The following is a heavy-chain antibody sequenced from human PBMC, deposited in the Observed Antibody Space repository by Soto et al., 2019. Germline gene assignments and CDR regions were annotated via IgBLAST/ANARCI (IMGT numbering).Heavy chain of an antibody. D-gene: IGHD3-10*01. J-gene: IGHJ6*04. V-gene: IGHV3-21*01. CDR3: ARGSYYYGSGLGLDV. Sequence: ESGGGLVKPGGSLRLSCAASGFTFSSYSMNWVRQAPGKGLEWVSSISSSSSYIYYADSVKGRFTISRDNAKNSLYLQMNSLRAEDTAVYYCARGSYYYGSGLGLDVWGKGTTVTVSS. CDR2: ISSSSSYI. CDR1: GFTFSSYS.